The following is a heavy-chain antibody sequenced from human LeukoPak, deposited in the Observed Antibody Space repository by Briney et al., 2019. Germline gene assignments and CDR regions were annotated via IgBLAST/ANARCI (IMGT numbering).Heavy chain of an antibody. CDR3: ATYSSTWSPFDI. D-gene: IGHD6-13*01. Sequence: SVKVSCKASGGTFSGYPISWVRQAPGQGLEWMGRIIPILGIIDYAQNFQGRVTITADKSTDIAYMYLSSLRSEDTAVYYCATYSSTWSPFDIWGQGTMVTVSS. CDR1: GGTFSGYP. V-gene: IGHV1-69*02. J-gene: IGHJ3*02. CDR2: IIPILGII.